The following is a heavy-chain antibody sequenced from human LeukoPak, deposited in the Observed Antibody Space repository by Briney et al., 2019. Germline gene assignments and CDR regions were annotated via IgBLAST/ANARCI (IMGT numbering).Heavy chain of an antibody. J-gene: IGHJ6*02. D-gene: IGHD2-21*02. Sequence: HSGRSLRLSCAASGFTFDDYAMHWVRQAPGKGLEWVSGISWNSGSIGYADSVKGRFTISRDNAKNSLYLQMNSLRAEDTALYYCAKDMGDRRTWGYYYYGMDVWGQGTTVTVSS. V-gene: IGHV3-9*01. CDR2: ISWNSGSI. CDR1: GFTFDDYA. CDR3: AKDMGDRRTWGYYYYGMDV.